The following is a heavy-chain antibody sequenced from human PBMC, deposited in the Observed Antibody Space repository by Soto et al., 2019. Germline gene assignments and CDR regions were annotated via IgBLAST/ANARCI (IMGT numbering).Heavy chain of an antibody. CDR2: INPNSGGT. CDR1: GYTFTGYY. Sequence: QVQLVQSGAEVKKPGASVKVSCKASGYTFTGYYMHWVRQAPGQGLNWMGWINPNSGGTNYAQKFQGWVTMTRDTSISTAYMELSRLRSDDTAVYYCARDRYSYGSTDYYYYGMDVWGQGTTVTVSS. V-gene: IGHV1-2*04. CDR3: ARDRYSYGSTDYYYYGMDV. J-gene: IGHJ6*02. D-gene: IGHD5-18*01.